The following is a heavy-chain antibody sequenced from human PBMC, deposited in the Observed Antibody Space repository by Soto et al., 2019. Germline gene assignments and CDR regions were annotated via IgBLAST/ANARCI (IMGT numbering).Heavy chain of an antibody. CDR2: INHSGST. Sequence: SETLSLTCAVYGGSFSGYYWSWIRQPPGKGLEWIGEINHSGSTNYNPSLKSRVTISVTTSKNQFSLKLSSVTAADTAVYYCARGSIVVVVAPDVWGQGTTVTVSS. CDR3: ARGSIVVVVAPDV. CDR1: GGSFSGYY. V-gene: IGHV4-34*01. D-gene: IGHD2-15*01. J-gene: IGHJ6*02.